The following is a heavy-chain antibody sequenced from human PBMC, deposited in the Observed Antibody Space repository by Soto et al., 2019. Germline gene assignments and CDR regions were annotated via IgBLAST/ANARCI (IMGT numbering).Heavy chain of an antibody. Sequence: HVLSLKVSCKSSGYSFTSYWIGWVRQMPGKGLEWMGIIYPGDSDARYSPSFQGQVTISVDTSISTAYLQWSSLKASDTAMYYCARQPDYNILTGYSYYFGYCGQGTLVTVPS. V-gene: IGHV5-51*01. D-gene: IGHD3-9*01. CDR2: IYPGDSDA. CDR3: ARQPDYNILTGYSYYFGY. J-gene: IGHJ4*02. CDR1: GYSFTSYW.